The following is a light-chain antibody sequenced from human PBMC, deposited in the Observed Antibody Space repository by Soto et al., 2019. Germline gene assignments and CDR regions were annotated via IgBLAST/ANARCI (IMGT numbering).Light chain of an antibody. V-gene: IGLV2-14*01. CDR3: SSYTSSSTRV. CDR2: EVS. J-gene: IGLJ3*02. CDR1: SSDVGGYNY. Sequence: ALTQPASVSGSPGQSITISCTGTSSDVGGYNYVSWYQQHPGKAPKLMIYEVSNRPSGVSNRFSGSKSGNTASLTISGLQAEYEADYYCSSYTSSSTRVFGGGTKLTVL.